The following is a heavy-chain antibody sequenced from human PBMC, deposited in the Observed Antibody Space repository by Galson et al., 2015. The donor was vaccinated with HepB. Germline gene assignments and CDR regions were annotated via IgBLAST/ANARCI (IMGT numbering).Heavy chain of an antibody. J-gene: IGHJ4*02. D-gene: IGHD1-26*01. CDR3: AKDRGGTDSGAFEY. CDR2: INDSGGNT. Sequence: SLRLSCAASVFNFRTYGMSWVRQAPGKGLQWVSTINDSGGNTHYADSVKGRFTISRDNSKNTLYLHMNSLRAEDTAVSYCAKDRGGTDSGAFEYCGQGTLVTVSS. CDR1: VFNFRTYG. V-gene: IGHV3-23*01.